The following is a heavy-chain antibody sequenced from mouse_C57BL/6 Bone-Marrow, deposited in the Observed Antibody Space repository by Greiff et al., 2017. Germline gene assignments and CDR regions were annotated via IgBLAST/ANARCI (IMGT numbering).Heavy chain of an antibody. J-gene: IGHJ2*01. CDR3: ARSGGQGYFDY. CDR1: GYTFTDYN. Sequence: VQLQQSGPELVKPGASVKMSCKASGYTFTDYNMHWVKQSHGKSLEWIGYINPNNGGTSYNQKFKGKATVTVNKSSSTAYMELRSLTSEDSAVYYCARSGGQGYFDYWGQGTTLTVSS. V-gene: IGHV1-22*01. D-gene: IGHD3-1*01. CDR2: INPNNGGT.